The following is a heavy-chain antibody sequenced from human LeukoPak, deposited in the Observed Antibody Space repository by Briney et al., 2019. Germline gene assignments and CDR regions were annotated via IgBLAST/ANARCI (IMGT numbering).Heavy chain of an antibody. V-gene: IGHV3-23*01. Sequence: GGSLRLSCAASGIPLSSYAMSWVRQAPGKGLEWVSVISGSGDTTYYADSVKGRFTVSRDNSKLYLQMNSLRAADTAVYFCAKRKDGYGSIDYWGQGTLVTVSS. CDR1: GIPLSSYA. J-gene: IGHJ4*02. CDR3: AKRKDGYGSIDY. D-gene: IGHD3-10*01. CDR2: ISGSGDTT.